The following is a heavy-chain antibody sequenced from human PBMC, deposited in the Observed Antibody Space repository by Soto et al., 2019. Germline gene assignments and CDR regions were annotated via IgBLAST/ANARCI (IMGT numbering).Heavy chain of an antibody. CDR1: GFTFSSYA. V-gene: IGHV3-23*01. CDR2: ISGSGGST. D-gene: IGHD4-17*01. Sequence: EVQLLESGGGLVQPGGSLRLSCAASGFTFSSYAMSWVRQAPGKGLEWVSAISGSGGSTYYADSVKGRFTISRDNSKNTLYLQMNSLRAEDTAVYYCAKGGDGDYAAGPNEGDYYYYYMDVWGKGTTVTVSS. J-gene: IGHJ6*03. CDR3: AKGGDGDYAAGPNEGDYYYYYMDV.